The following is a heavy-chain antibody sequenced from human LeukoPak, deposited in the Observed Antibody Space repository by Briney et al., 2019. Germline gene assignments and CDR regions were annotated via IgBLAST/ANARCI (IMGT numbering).Heavy chain of an antibody. J-gene: IGHJ4*02. CDR1: GCTFRSNW. V-gene: IGHV3-7*01. D-gene: IGHD4-17*01. Sequence: GVSLRLSCAASGCTFRSNWMSWVRQAPGKGLEWVAKINQDGSQTKYVDSVKGRFTISRDNAKNSLHLQMNSLRADDTAVYYCAKYNDYDFDYWGQGTLVTVSP. CDR2: INQDGSQT. CDR3: AKYNDYDFDY.